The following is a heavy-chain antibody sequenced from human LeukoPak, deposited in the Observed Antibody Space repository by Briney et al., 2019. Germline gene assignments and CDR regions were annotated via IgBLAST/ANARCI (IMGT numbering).Heavy chain of an antibody. Sequence: GGSLRLSCAASGFTFSSYDMHWVRQATGKGLEWVSTIGAGGDPYYPGSVKGRFTISRENDKNSLYLQMNSLRAGDTAMYYCARGTVATIGWYFDLWGRGTLVTVSS. CDR3: ARGTVATIGWYFDL. CDR2: IGAGGDP. CDR1: GFTFSSYD. V-gene: IGHV3-13*05. J-gene: IGHJ2*01. D-gene: IGHD5-12*01.